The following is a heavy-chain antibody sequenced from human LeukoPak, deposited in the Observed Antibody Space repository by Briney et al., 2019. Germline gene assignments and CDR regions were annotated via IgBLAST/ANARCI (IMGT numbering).Heavy chain of an antibody. V-gene: IGHV1-18*01. D-gene: IGHD6-19*01. Sequence: ASVKVSCKASGYTFTSYGISWVRQAPGQGLEWMGWISAYNGDTNFAQKLQGRVTMTTDTSTSTAYMELRSLRSDDTAVYYCARTYSSGWYSPYYFDYWGQGTLVTVSS. J-gene: IGHJ4*02. CDR1: GYTFTSYG. CDR2: ISAYNGDT. CDR3: ARTYSSGWYSPYYFDY.